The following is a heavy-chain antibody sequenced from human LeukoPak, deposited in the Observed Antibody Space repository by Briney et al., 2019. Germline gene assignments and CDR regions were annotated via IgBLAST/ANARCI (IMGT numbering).Heavy chain of an antibody. V-gene: IGHV3-48*03. Sequence: GGSLRLSCAASGFTFSSYEMNWVRQAPGKGLEWISYISGSGSTIYYAESVEGRFTISRDNAKNSLYLQMNSLRAEDTAVYYCARDLRCGGDCPGYWGQGTLVTVSS. CDR3: ARDLRCGGDCPGY. CDR2: ISGSGSTI. D-gene: IGHD2-21*02. J-gene: IGHJ4*02. CDR1: GFTFSSYE.